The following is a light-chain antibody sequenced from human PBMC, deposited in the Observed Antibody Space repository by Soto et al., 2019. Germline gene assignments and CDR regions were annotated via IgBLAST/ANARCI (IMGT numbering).Light chain of an antibody. CDR2: GAS. CDR1: QSVSDNY. J-gene: IGKJ5*01. V-gene: IGKV3-20*01. Sequence: VLTQSPDTLSLSLGERATLSCGASQSVSDNYLAWYQKKPGQAPRLLIYGASTRATGIPARLGGSGSGTEFTITISSMQYEDFEVYYCQQYGTSTITFGQGTRLEIK. CDR3: QQYGTSTIT.